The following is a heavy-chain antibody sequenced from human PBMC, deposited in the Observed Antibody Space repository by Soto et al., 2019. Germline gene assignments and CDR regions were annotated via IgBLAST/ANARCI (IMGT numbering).Heavy chain of an antibody. CDR3: AKDTSDFWSGYYSYGMDV. J-gene: IGHJ6*02. V-gene: IGHV3-23*01. CDR2: ISGSGGST. Sequence: LRLSCAASGFTFSSYAMSWVRQAPGKGLEWVSAISGSGGSTYYADSVKGRFTISRDNSKNTLYLQMNSLRAEDTAVYYCAKDTSDFWSGYYSYGMDVWGRGTTVTVSS. CDR1: GFTFSSYA. D-gene: IGHD3-3*01.